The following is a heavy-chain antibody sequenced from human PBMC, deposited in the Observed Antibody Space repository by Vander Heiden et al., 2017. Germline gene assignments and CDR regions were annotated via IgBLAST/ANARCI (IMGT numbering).Heavy chain of an antibody. CDR2: IYYSGST. CDR1: GGSLSSGGYY. D-gene: IGHD6-19*01. V-gene: IGHV4-31*03. Sequence: QVQLQESGPGLVKPSQTLSLPCTVSGGSLSSGGYYWSWIRQHPGKGLEWIGYIYYSGSTYYNPSLKSRVTISVDTSKNQFSLKLSSVTAADTAVYYCAREMSGDSSGWYTDYWGQGTLVTVSS. J-gene: IGHJ4*02. CDR3: AREMSGDSSGWYTDY.